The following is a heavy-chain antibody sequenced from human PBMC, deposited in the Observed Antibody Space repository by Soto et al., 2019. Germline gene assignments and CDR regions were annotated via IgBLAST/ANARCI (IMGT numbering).Heavy chain of an antibody. J-gene: IGHJ6*02. CDR2: IYYSGST. Sequence: SETLSLTCTVSGGSISSYYWSWIRQPPGKGLEWIGYIYYSGSTNYNPSLKSRVTISVDTSKNQFSLKLSSVTAADTAVYYCAGLRGGPIYYGSGSYYNIHYYYYGMDVWGQGTTVTVSS. CDR1: GGSISSYY. CDR3: AGLRGGPIYYGSGSYYNIHYYYYGMDV. D-gene: IGHD3-10*01. V-gene: IGHV4-59*01.